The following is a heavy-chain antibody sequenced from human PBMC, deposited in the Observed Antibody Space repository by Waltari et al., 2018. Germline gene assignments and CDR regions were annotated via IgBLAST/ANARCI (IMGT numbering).Heavy chain of an antibody. CDR1: GFTFSSYG. CDR3: AKGASSSSIRFDY. D-gene: IGHD6-13*01. Sequence: QVQLVESGGGVVQPGGSLRLSCAASGFTFSSYGMHWVRQAPGKGLEWVAFIRYDGSNKDYADSVKGRFTISRDNSKNTLYLQMNSLRAEDTAVYYCAKGASSSSIRFDYWGQGTLVTVSS. CDR2: IRYDGSNK. V-gene: IGHV3-30*02. J-gene: IGHJ4*02.